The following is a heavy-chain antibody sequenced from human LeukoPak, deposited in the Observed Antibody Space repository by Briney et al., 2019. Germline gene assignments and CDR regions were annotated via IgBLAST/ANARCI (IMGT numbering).Heavy chain of an antibody. V-gene: IGHV4-38-2*01. Sequence: PSETLSLTCGVSGYSISSGYYWGWIRQPPGKGLEWIGSVHLSGSTYYNPSLKSRITISVDTSKNHFSLKLSSVTAADTAVYYCASLYGGSSWNFDYWGQGTLVTVSS. CDR3: ASLYGGSSWNFDY. D-gene: IGHD4-23*01. J-gene: IGHJ4*02. CDR2: VHLSGST. CDR1: GYSISSGYY.